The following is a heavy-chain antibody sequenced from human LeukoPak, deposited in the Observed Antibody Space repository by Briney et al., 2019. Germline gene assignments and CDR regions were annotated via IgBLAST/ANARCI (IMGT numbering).Heavy chain of an antibody. CDR1: GFTFSSYS. Sequence: GGSLRLSCAASGFTFSSYSMNWVRQAPGKGLEWVSSISSSSSYIYYADSVKGRFTISRDNAKNSLYLQVNSLRAEDTAVYYCARDSIQLWLRPFDYWGQGTLVTVSS. J-gene: IGHJ4*02. V-gene: IGHV3-21*01. D-gene: IGHD5-18*01. CDR2: ISSSSSYI. CDR3: ARDSIQLWLRPFDY.